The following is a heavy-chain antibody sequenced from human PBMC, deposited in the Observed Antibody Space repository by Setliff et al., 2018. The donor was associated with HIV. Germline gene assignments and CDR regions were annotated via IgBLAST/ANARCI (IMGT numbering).Heavy chain of an antibody. Sequence: PGGSLRLSCAASGFTFNSYAMNWVRQAPGKGLQWVAHLSADSSNKDYADSVKGRFTISRDNAKNSLSLQMNSLRAEDTGVYYCARDLNWAFDYWGQGSLVTVSS. CDR1: GFTFNSYA. V-gene: IGHV3-48*01. CDR3: ARDLNWAFDY. J-gene: IGHJ4*02. D-gene: IGHD3-16*01. CDR2: LSADSSNK.